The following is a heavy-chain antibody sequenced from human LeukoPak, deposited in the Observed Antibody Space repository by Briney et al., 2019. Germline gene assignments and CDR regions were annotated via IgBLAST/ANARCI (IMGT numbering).Heavy chain of an antibody. CDR2: IRQDGSVK. J-gene: IGHJ4*02. Sequence: GGSLRLSCAASGFNFGTYWMSWVRQAPGKGLEWLANIRQDGSVKFYVDSVKGRFAISRDNAKSSLYLQMNSLRVEDTAVYYCASSHDSSGNDWGQGTLVTVSS. D-gene: IGHD3-22*01. CDR3: ASSHDSSGND. V-gene: IGHV3-7*01. CDR1: GFNFGTYW.